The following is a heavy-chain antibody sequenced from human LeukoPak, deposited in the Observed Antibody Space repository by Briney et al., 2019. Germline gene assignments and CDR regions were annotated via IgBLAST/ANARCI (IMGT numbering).Heavy chain of an antibody. CDR1: GYTLTRNA. CDR3: AREEPNWFDP. Sequence: ASVKVSCKASGYTLTRNAMNWVRQAPGQGLEWMGWINTNTGNPTYAQGFTGRFVFSLDTSVSTAYLQISSLKAEDTAVYYCAREEPNWFDPWGQGTLVTVSS. J-gene: IGHJ5*02. CDR2: INTNTGNP. V-gene: IGHV7-4-1*02.